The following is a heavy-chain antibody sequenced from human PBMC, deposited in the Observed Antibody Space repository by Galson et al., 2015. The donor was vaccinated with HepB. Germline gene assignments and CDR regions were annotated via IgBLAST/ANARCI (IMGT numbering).Heavy chain of an antibody. D-gene: IGHD3-10*01. CDR2: IYSGGST. Sequence: SLRLSCAASGFTVSSNYMSWVRQAPGKGLEWVSVIYSGGSTYYADSVKGRFTISRDNSKNTLYLQMNSLRAEDTAVYYCAREERSYYPDYYFDYWGQGTLVTVSS. V-gene: IGHV3-66*02. CDR3: AREERSYYPDYYFDY. CDR1: GFTVSSNY. J-gene: IGHJ4*02.